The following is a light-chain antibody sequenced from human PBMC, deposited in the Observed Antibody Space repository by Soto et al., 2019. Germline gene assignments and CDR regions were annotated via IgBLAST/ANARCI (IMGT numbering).Light chain of an antibody. CDR2: EVR. V-gene: IGLV2-14*01. J-gene: IGLJ1*01. CDR1: SSAVGGYNY. Sequence: QSVLTQLAAVSGCPGQSSTISCTGTSSAVGGYNYVTWYHLHPGKAHNLIIYEVRNPPSGVSNRFSGSKSGNTASLTISGLQAEDEADYYCNSYTSSTAYVFGTGTKVTVL. CDR3: NSYTSSTAYV.